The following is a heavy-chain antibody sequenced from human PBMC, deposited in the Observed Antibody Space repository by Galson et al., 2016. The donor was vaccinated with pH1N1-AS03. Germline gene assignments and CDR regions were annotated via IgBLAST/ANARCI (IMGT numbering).Heavy chain of an antibody. CDR2: IYPGDSDT. CDR3: ARQVRDGYNDYFDY. Sequence: QSGAEVKKPGESLKISCKTSGYIFTSYWVAWVRHMPGKGLEWTGIIYPGDSDTRYSPSFQGQVTISADRSINTAYLQWSSLMASDTAIYYCARQVRDGYNDYFDYWGQGILVTASS. V-gene: IGHV5-51*01. D-gene: IGHD5-24*01. J-gene: IGHJ4*02. CDR1: GYIFTSYW.